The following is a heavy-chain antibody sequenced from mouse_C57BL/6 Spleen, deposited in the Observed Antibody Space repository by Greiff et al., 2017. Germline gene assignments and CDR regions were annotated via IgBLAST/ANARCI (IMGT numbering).Heavy chain of an antibody. V-gene: IGHV1-64*01. CDR3: ASCPYDGYYDY. CDR2: IHPNSGST. CDR1: GYTFTSYW. Sequence: QVQLQQPGAELVKPGASVKLSCKASGYTFTSYWMHWVKQRPGQGLEWIGMIHPNSGSTNYNEKFKSKATLTVDKSSSTAYMQLSSLTSEDSAVYYCASCPYDGYYDYWGQGTTLTVSS. J-gene: IGHJ2*01. D-gene: IGHD2-3*01.